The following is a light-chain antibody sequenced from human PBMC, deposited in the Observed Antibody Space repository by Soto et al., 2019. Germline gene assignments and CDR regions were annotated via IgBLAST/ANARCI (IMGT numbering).Light chain of an antibody. V-gene: IGLV2-8*01. Sequence: QSALTQPPSTSGSPGQSVTISCTGTSSDVGGYDYVSWYQQYPGKTPKLMIFEVTKRPSGAPDRFSGSKSGNTASLTVSGLQAEDEADYYCLSYAGTADVFGTGTKVTV. CDR3: LSYAGTADV. J-gene: IGLJ1*01. CDR1: SSDVGGYDY. CDR2: EVT.